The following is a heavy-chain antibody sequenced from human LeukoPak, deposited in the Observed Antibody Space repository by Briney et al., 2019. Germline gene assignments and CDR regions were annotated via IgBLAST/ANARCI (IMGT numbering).Heavy chain of an antibody. CDR2: MNPNSGNT. Sequence: ASVKVSCKASGYTFTSYDINWVRQATGQGFEWMGWMNPNSGNTGYAQKFQGRVTMTRNTSISTAYMELSSLRSEDTAVYYCARATGKDILTGRKLDYWGQGTLVSVSS. V-gene: IGHV1-8*01. D-gene: IGHD3-9*01. J-gene: IGHJ4*02. CDR1: GYTFTSYD. CDR3: ARATGKDILTGRKLDY.